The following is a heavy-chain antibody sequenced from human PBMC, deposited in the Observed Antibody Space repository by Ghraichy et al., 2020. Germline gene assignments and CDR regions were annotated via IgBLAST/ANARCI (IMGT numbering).Heavy chain of an antibody. CDR1: GFTFSSYA. Sequence: GGSLRLSCAASGFTFSSYAMSWVRQAPGKGLEWVSAISGSGGSTYYADSVKGRFTISRDNSKNTLYLQMNSLRAEDTAVYYCAKGPLSRSYFRNWYFDYWGQGTLVTVSS. CDR3: AKGPLSRSYFRNWYFDY. CDR2: ISGSGGST. J-gene: IGHJ4*02. D-gene: IGHD1-26*01. V-gene: IGHV3-23*01.